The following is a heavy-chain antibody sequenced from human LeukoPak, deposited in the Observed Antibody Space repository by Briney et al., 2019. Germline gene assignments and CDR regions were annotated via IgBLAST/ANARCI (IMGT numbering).Heavy chain of an antibody. CDR3: ARDLLRAVISSGYIFDY. V-gene: IGHV1-2*06. Sequence: ASVKVSCKASGYTFTSYYMHWVRQAPGQGLEWMGRINPNSGGTNYAQKFQGRVTMTRDTSISTAYMELSRLRSDDTAVYYCARDLLRAVISSGYIFDYWGQGTLVTVSS. J-gene: IGHJ4*02. CDR2: INPNSGGT. CDR1: GYTFTSYY. D-gene: IGHD3-22*01.